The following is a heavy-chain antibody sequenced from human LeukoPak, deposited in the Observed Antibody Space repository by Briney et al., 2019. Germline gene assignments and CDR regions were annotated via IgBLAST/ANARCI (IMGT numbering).Heavy chain of an antibody. CDR2: INHSGST. J-gene: IGHJ4*02. CDR1: GVSFSGYY. CDR3: ASIAGDSSSSR. D-gene: IGHD6-6*01. Sequence: SETLSLTCAVYGVSFSGYYWSWIRQPPGKGLEWIGEINHSGSTNYNPSLKSRVTISVDTSKNQFSLKLNSVTVADTVVYYCASIAGDSSSSRWGQGTLVTVSS. V-gene: IGHV4-34*01.